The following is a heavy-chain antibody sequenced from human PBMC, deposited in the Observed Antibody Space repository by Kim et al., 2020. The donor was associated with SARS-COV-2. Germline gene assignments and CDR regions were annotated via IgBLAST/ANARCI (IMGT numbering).Heavy chain of an antibody. V-gene: IGHV5-51*01. CDR2: IYPGDSDT. Sequence: GESLKISCKGSGYSFTSYWIGWVRQMPGKGLEWMGIIYPGDSDTRYSPSFQGQVTIPADKSISTAYLQWSSLKASDTAMYYCARLPYDSSGYLLYYYYGMDVWGQGTTVTVSS. CDR1: GYSFTSYW. J-gene: IGHJ6*02. CDR3: ARLPYDSSGYLLYYYYGMDV. D-gene: IGHD3-22*01.